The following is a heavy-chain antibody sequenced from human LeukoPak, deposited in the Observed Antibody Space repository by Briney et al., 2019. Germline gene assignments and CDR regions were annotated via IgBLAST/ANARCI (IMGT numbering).Heavy chain of an antibody. CDR3: AGEDNSSGYRPFDI. V-gene: IGHV1-2*06. Sequence: ASVKVSCKASGYTFTGYYMHWVRRAPGQGLEWMGRINPNNGGTNYAQKFQGRVTMTRDMSMSTAYMELSRLRSDDTAVYYCAGEDNSSGYRPFDIWGQGTMVTVPS. CDR1: GYTFTGYY. D-gene: IGHD3-22*01. CDR2: INPNNGGT. J-gene: IGHJ3*02.